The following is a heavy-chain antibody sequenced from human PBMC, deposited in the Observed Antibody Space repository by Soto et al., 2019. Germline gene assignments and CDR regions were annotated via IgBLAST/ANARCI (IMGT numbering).Heavy chain of an antibody. CDR3: VSAQAMEV. J-gene: IGHJ6*02. V-gene: IGHV3-7*01. CDR2: IKEDGSEK. CDR1: GLAFSSYG. Sequence: GGSLRLACSASGLAFSSYGMDGVRQAPGKGLEWVANIKEDGSEKYYVDSVKGRFTISRDNVKNSLFLQMNSLRAEDTAVYHCVSAQAMEVWGQGTTVTVSS.